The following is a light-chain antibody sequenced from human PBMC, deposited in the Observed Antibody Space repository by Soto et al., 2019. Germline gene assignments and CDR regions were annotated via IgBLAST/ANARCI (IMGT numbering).Light chain of an antibody. CDR3: SSYTSSITLLV. CDR1: SSDVGGYNY. Sequence: QSALTQPASVSGSPGQSITISCTGTSSDVGGYNYVSWYQQHPGKAPKLMIYEVSNRPSGVSNRFSGSKSGNTASLTISGLQAEDEADYYCSSYTSSITLLVFGGGTKVTVL. V-gene: IGLV2-14*01. CDR2: EVS. J-gene: IGLJ2*01.